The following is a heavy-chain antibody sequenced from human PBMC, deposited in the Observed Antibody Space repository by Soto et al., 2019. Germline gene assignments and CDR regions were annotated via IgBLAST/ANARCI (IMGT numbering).Heavy chain of an antibody. J-gene: IGHJ6*02. V-gene: IGHV2-5*02. CDR1: GFSLNTGGLG. Sequence: QITLKESGPTLVKPTQTLTLTCTFSGFSLNTGGLGVGWIRQPPGKALEWLALIYWDDDKRYSPSLKSRRRISKDTSNNQVILTMINMDPVDTSTYYCTHSRCGGDCLRSYSSHYYYGMDVWRQGTTVTVSS. CDR2: IYWDDDK. CDR3: THSRCGGDCLRSYSSHYYYGMDV. D-gene: IGHD2-21*02.